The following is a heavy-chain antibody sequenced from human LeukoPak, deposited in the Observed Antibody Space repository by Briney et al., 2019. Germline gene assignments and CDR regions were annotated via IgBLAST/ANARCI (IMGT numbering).Heavy chain of an antibody. J-gene: IGHJ4*02. D-gene: IGHD1-26*01. CDR2: IHTSGST. CDR3: ARDREGAYYFDY. CDR1: GGSISSYY. V-gene: IGHV4-4*07. Sequence: SGTLSLTCTVSGGSISSYYWSWIRQPAGKGLEWIGRIHTSGSTNYNPSLKSRVTMSEDTSKNQFSLKLSSVTAADTAVYYCARDREGAYYFDYWGQGTLVTVSS.